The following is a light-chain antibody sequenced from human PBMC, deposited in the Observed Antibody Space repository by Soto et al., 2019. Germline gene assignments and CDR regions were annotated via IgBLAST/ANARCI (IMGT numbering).Light chain of an antibody. CDR3: SSYAGSSNV. J-gene: IGLJ1*01. CDR2: EVN. V-gene: IGLV2-8*01. Sequence: QSALTEPPSASVSPGQSVAVSCTGTSSDVGGYNYVSWYQQHPGKAPKLMIYEVNKRPSGVPDRFSGSKSGNTVSLTVSGLQAEDEADYYCSSYAGSSNVFGTGTKVTVL. CDR1: SSDVGGYNY.